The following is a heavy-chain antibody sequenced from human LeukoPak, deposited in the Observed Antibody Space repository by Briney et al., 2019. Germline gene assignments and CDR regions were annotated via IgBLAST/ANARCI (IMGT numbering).Heavy chain of an antibody. D-gene: IGHD6-13*01. CDR2: IWYDGSNK. V-gene: IGHV3-33*01. Sequence: GGSLSLSFAASGFPFSSYGMHWVRRAPGRGLEWVAVIWYDGSNKYYADSVKGRFTISRDNSKNTLYLQMNSLRAEDTAVYYCARVLYSNPPHYYYYGMDVWGQGTTVTVSS. J-gene: IGHJ6*02. CDR3: ARVLYSNPPHYYYYGMDV. CDR1: GFPFSSYG.